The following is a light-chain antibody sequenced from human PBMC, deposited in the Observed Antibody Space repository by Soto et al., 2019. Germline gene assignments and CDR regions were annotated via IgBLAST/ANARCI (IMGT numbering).Light chain of an antibody. J-gene: IGKJ1*01. Sequence: EIVLTQSPGTLSLSPGERATLSCRASQSVSSSYLAGYQQKPGQAPRLLIYGASSRATGIPDRFSGSGSGTVFTLTISRLEPEDFAVYYCPPYGSSPPKTFGQGTKVEIK. CDR1: QSVSSSY. CDR3: PPYGSSPPKT. V-gene: IGKV3-20*01. CDR2: GAS.